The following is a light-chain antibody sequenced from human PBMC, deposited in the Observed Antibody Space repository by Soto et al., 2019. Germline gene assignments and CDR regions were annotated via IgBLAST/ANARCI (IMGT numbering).Light chain of an antibody. J-gene: IGKJ5*01. CDR2: DAS. Sequence: EIVLSLSPDTLSLSPGERATLSCWASHSVTTHLAWFQQRPGQTPRLLIYDASTRAPGIPARFSGRGSGADFTLTISSLEPEDFAVYYCQQRSDSITFGQRRLLAIK. CDR1: HSVTTH. CDR3: QQRSDSIT. V-gene: IGKV3-11*01.